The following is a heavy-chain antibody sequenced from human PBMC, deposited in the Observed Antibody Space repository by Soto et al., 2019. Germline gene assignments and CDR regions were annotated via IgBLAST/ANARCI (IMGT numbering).Heavy chain of an antibody. D-gene: IGHD4-17*01. Sequence: SDTLSLTCAVSGGSISSGGYSWSWIRQPPGKGLEWIGYIYHSGSTYYNPSLKSRVTISVDRSKNQFSLKLSSVTAADTAVYYCARSMTTVTTNDYWGQGSLVTVSS. CDR3: ARSMTTVTTNDY. J-gene: IGHJ4*02. CDR1: GGSISSGGYS. V-gene: IGHV4-30-2*01. CDR2: IYHSGST.